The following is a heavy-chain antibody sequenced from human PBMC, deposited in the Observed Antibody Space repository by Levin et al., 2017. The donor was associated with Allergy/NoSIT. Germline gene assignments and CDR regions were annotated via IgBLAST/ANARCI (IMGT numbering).Heavy chain of an antibody. J-gene: IGHJ3*02. CDR3: ARGGRYDILTGYNPWGAFDI. CDR1: GGSISSYY. D-gene: IGHD3-9*01. V-gene: IGHV4-59*01. Sequence: SETLSLTCTVSGGSISSYYWSWIRQPPGKGLEWIGYIYYSGSTNYNPSLKSRVTISVDTSKNQFSLKLSSVTAADTAVYYCARGGRYDILTGYNPWGAFDIWGQGTMVTVSS. CDR2: IYYSGST.